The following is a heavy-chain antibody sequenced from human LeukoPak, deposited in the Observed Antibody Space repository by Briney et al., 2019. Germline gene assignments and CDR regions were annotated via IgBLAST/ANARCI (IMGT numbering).Heavy chain of an antibody. CDR2: IKQDGSEK. D-gene: IGHD6-13*01. Sequence: PGGSLRLSCAASGFTFSSYWMSWVRQAPGKGLEWVANIKQDGSEKYYVDSVKGRFTISRDNSKNTLYLQMNSLRAEDTAVYYCAKDPELIAAAGYFDYWGQGTLVTVSS. CDR1: GFTFSSYW. CDR3: AKDPELIAAAGYFDY. V-gene: IGHV3-7*03. J-gene: IGHJ4*02.